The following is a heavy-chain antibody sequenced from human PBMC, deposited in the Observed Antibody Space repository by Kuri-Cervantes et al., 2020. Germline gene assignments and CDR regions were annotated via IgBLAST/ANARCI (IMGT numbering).Heavy chain of an antibody. CDR2: ISSSSSYI. D-gene: IGHD2-2*01. CDR3: AREGYCSSTSCYWGIGYYYYYYGMDV. Sequence: GESLKISCAASGFTFSSYSMNWVRQAPGKGLEWVSSISSSSSYIYYADSVKGRFTISRDNAKNSLYLQMNSLRAEDTAVYYCAREGYCSSTSCYWGIGYYYYYYGMDVWGQGTTVTVSS. CDR1: GFTFSSYS. V-gene: IGHV3-21*01. J-gene: IGHJ6*02.